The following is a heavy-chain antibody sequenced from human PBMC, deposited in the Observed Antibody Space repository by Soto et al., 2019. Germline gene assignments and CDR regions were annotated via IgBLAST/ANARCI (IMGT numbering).Heavy chain of an antibody. D-gene: IGHD3-3*01. CDR1: GGSFSGYY. V-gene: IGHV4-34*01. CDR2: INHSGST. Sequence: PSETLSLTCAVYGGSFSGYYWSWIRQPPGKGLEWIGEINHSGSTNYNPSLKSRVTISVDTSKNQFSLKLSSVTAADTAVYYCARGRDDFWSGYYYYYYYYGMDVWGQGTTVTVSS. J-gene: IGHJ6*02. CDR3: ARGRDDFWSGYYYYYYYYGMDV.